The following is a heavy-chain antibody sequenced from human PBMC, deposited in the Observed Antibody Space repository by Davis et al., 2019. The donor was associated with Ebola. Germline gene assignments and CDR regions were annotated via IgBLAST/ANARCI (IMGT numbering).Heavy chain of an antibody. V-gene: IGHV1-69*05. Sequence: SVKVSCKASGGTFSSYAISWVRQAPGQGLEWMGGIIPIFGTANYAQKFQGRVTITRDTSASTAYMELSSLRSEDTAVYYCARWVAGSSSYFDYWGQGTLVTVSS. D-gene: IGHD2-2*01. CDR2: IIPIFGTA. CDR3: ARWVAGSSSYFDY. CDR1: GGTFSSYA. J-gene: IGHJ4*02.